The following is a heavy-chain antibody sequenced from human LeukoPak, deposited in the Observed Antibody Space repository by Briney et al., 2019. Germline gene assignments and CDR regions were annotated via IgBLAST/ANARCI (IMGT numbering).Heavy chain of an antibody. CDR2: ISSGGDSI. D-gene: IGHD3-10*01. CDR3: VREMDGEYASGTLFDL. J-gene: IGHJ4*02. Sequence: TRGSLRLSCAASHFASSDHYISWVRQAPGKGREWVAYISSGGDSILYTDSVRGRFAISRDNAKNSLYLQINSLRVEDTAVYYCVREMDGEYASGTLFDLWGQGNMVTVSS. V-gene: IGHV3-11*01. CDR1: HFASSDHY.